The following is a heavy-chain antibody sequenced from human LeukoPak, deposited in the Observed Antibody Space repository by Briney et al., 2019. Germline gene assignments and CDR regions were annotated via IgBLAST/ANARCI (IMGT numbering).Heavy chain of an antibody. Sequence: ASVKVSFKASGYTFTDYDMHWVRQAPGQRLEWMGWINPNSDTNYAQKFQGRVTMTRDTSTSTGYMELTRLTSDDTAVYFCARIRWMDSWGQGTLVTVSS. CDR1: GYTFTDYD. J-gene: IGHJ5*01. V-gene: IGHV1-2*02. CDR3: ARIRWMDS. CDR2: INPNSDT.